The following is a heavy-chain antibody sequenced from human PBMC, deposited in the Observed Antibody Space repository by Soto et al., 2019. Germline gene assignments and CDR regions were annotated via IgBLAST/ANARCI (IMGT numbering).Heavy chain of an antibody. V-gene: IGHV1-69*13. CDR2: IIPIFGTA. D-gene: IGHD1-1*01. CDR1: GGTFSSYA. J-gene: IGHJ4*02. CDR3: ARVPNWNWNDVVY. Sequence: SVKVSCKASGGTFSSYATSWVRQAPGQGLEWMGGIIPIFGTANYAQKFQGRVTITADESTSTAYMELSSLRSEDTAVYYCARVPNWNWNDVVYWGQGTLVTVSS.